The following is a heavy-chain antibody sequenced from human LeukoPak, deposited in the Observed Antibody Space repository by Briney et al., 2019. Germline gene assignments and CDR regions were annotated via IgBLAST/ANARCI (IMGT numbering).Heavy chain of an antibody. J-gene: IGHJ4*02. D-gene: IGHD3-3*01. CDR3: TSNIFGVASY. CDR2: IRSKAYGGTT. V-gene: IGHV3-49*04. CDR1: GFTFGDYA. Sequence: GGSLRLSCTASGFTFGDYAMSWVRQAPGKGLEWVGFIRSKAYGGTTEYAASVKGRFTISRDDSKSIAYLQMNSLKTEDTAVYYCTSNIFGVASYWGQGTLVTVSS.